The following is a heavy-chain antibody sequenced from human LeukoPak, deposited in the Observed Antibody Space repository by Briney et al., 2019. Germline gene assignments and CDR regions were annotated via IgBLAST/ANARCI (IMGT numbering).Heavy chain of an antibody. V-gene: IGHV3-9*01. CDR1: GFTFDDYA. Sequence: PGGSLRLSCAASGFTFDDYAMHWVRQAPGKGLEWVSGISWNSGSIGYADSVKGRFTISRDNAKNSLYLQMNSLRAEDTALYYCAKGGLIRPAAILQELLYYFDYWGQGTLVTVSS. D-gene: IGHD2-2*02. CDR3: AKGGLIRPAAILQELLYYFDY. CDR2: ISWNSGSI. J-gene: IGHJ4*02.